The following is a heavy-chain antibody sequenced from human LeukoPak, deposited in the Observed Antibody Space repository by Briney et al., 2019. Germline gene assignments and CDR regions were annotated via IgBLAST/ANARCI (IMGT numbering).Heavy chain of an antibody. CDR1: GFTFSSYS. CDR2: ISGSGGST. J-gene: IGHJ4*02. D-gene: IGHD3-10*01. CDR3: AKEGRGEGDYFDY. Sequence: GGSLRLSCAASGFTFSSYSMSWVRQAPGQGLEWVSAISGSGGSTYYADSVKGRFTISRDNSKNTLYLQMNSLRAEDTAVYYCAKEGRGEGDYFDYWGQETLVTVSS. V-gene: IGHV3-23*01.